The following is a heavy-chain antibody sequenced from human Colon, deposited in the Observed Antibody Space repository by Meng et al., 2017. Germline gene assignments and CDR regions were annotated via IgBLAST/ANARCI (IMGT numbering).Heavy chain of an antibody. J-gene: IGHJ4*02. CDR1: GGSISSYY. CDR3: ARAFSSTWYYFDY. Sequence: QVQLQESGPGLVKPSETLSLTCTVSGGSISSYYWSWIRQAPGKGLDWIGYIYYSGSTNYNPSLESRVTISVDTSKNQFSLKLNSVTAADTAVYYCARAFSSTWYYFDYWGQGTLVTVSS. D-gene: IGHD6-13*01. CDR2: IYYSGST. V-gene: IGHV4-59*01.